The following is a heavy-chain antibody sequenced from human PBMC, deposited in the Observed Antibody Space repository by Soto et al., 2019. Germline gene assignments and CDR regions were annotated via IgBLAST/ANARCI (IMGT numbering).Heavy chain of an antibody. V-gene: IGHV4-39*01. D-gene: IGHD6-13*01. CDR2: IYYSGST. J-gene: IGHJ6*02. CDR1: GGSISSSSYY. CDR3: ARPGLAAAVVGAGNNYYYGMDV. Sequence: SETLSLTCTVSGGSISSSSYYWGWIRQPPGKGLEWIGSIYYSGSTYYNPSLKSRVNISVDTSKSQFSLTLSPVTAADTAVYYCARPGLAAAVVGAGNNYYYGMDVWGQGTTVTVSS.